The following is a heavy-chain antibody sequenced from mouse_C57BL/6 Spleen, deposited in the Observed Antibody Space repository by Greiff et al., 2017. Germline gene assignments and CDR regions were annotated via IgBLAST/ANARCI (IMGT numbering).Heavy chain of an antibody. CDR1: GYTFTDYN. Sequence: VQLQQSGPELVKPGASVKIPCKASGYTFTDYNMDWVKQSHGKSLEWIGDINPNNGGTIYNQKFKGKATLTVDKSSSTAYMELRSLTSEDTAVYYCARGNYGNYGYAMDYWGQGTSVTVSS. J-gene: IGHJ4*01. D-gene: IGHD2-1*01. V-gene: IGHV1-18*01. CDR3: ARGNYGNYGYAMDY. CDR2: INPNNGGT.